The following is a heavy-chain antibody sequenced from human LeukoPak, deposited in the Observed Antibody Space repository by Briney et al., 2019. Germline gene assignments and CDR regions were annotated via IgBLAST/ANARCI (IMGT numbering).Heavy chain of an antibody. CDR1: GYTFTSYY. CDR3: AGASGSYGEGFDY. CDR2: SNPSGGST. Sequence: ASVKVSCKASGYTFTSYYMHWVRQAPGQGLEWMGISNPSGGSTSYAQKFQGRVTMTRDTSTSTVYMELSSLRSEDTAVYYCAGASGSYGEGFDYWGQGTLVTVSS. V-gene: IGHV1-46*03. D-gene: IGHD1-26*01. J-gene: IGHJ4*02.